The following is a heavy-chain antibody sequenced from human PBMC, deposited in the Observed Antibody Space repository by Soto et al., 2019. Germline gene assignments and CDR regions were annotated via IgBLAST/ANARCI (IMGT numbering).Heavy chain of an antibody. D-gene: IGHD5-12*01. CDR2: IYSGSST. Sequence: GGSLRLSCAASGFVVSSNYMSWVRQAPGKGLEWVSVIYSGSSTYYADSVKGRFTISSHISKNTLYLQMNSLRAEDTAVYYCGYSGYDWYYFDYWGQGTLVTVSS. CDR3: GYSGYDWYYFDY. V-gene: IGHV3-53*04. CDR1: GFVVSSNY. J-gene: IGHJ4*02.